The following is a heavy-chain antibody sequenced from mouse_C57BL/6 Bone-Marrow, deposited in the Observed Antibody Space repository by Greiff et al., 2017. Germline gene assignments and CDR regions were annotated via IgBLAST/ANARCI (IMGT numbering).Heavy chain of an antibody. V-gene: IGHV1-59*01. CDR2: IDPSDSYT. D-gene: IGHD1-1*01. J-gene: IGHJ1*03. CDR3: ASGRSRVVATGNWYFDV. Sequence: QVQLQQPGAELVRPGTSVTFSCKASGYTFTSYWLHWVKQRPGQGLEWIGVIDPSDSYTNYNQNVKGKATFTVDTSYSTAYMQLSSLTSEDSAVYDCASGRSRVVATGNWYFDVWGTGTTVTVSS. CDR1: GYTFTSYW.